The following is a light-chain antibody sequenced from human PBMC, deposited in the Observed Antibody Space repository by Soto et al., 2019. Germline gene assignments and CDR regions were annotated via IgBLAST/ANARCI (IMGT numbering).Light chain of an antibody. J-gene: IGKJ5*01. CDR3: QQANSFPIT. Sequence: DMQMTQSPSTLSASVGARVTITCRASQGISTWLAWYQQKAGKAPNLLIYGASNLHSGVPSRFSGSGSGTNFTLTISSLQPEDFATYYCQQANSFPITFGQGTRLEIK. CDR1: QGISTW. CDR2: GAS. V-gene: IGKV1-12*01.